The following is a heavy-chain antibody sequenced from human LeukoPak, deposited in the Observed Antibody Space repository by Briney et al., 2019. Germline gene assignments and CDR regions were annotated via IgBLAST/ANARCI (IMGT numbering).Heavy chain of an antibody. CDR3: ARTVFTPGPDTHYFDY. Sequence: SETLSLTCTVSGGSISSYYWSWIRQPPGKGLEWIGYIYYSGSTNYNPSLKSRVTISVDTSKNQFSLKLSSVTAADTAVYYCARTVFTPGPDTHYFDYWGQGTLVTVSS. V-gene: IGHV4-59*08. CDR2: IYYSGST. CDR1: GGSISSYY. J-gene: IGHJ4*02. D-gene: IGHD4-4*01.